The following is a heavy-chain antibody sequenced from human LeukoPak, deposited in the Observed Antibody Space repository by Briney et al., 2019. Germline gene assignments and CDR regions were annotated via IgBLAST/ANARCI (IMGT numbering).Heavy chain of an antibody. D-gene: IGHD2-15*01. J-gene: IGHJ6*02. Sequence: ASVKVSCKASEYTFTGYYMHWVRQAPGQGLEWMGRINPNNGGTNYAQKFQGRVTMTGDTSISTAYMELSSLKSDDTAVYYCARDPLVVVAATYYYYYGMDVWGQGTTVTVSS. V-gene: IGHV1-2*06. CDR1: EYTFTGYY. CDR2: INPNNGGT. CDR3: ARDPLVVVAATYYYYYGMDV.